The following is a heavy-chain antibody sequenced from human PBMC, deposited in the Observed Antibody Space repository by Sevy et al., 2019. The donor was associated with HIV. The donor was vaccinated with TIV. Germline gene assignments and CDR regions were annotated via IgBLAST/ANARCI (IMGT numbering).Heavy chain of an antibody. CDR2: IRSKAYGGTT. Sequence: QLGGSLRLSCRASGFTFDDYTMSWVRQAPGKGLEWVAFIRSKAYGGTTEYAASVKGRFTISRDESKSIAYLQMNSLKTEDKDVYYCTGVEGDADWGMDDWGQGTTVTVSS. V-gene: IGHV3-49*04. D-gene: IGHD3-9*01. CDR3: TGVEGDADWGMDD. J-gene: IGHJ6*02. CDR1: GFTFDDYT.